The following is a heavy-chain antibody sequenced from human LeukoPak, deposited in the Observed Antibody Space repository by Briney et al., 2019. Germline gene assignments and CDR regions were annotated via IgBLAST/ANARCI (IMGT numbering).Heavy chain of an antibody. D-gene: IGHD6-19*01. CDR3: ARAPQWLGRVIDY. V-gene: IGHV3-30-3*01. Sequence: GGSLRLSCAASGFTFSSYAMHWVRRAPGKGLEWVAVISYDGSNKYYADSVKGRFTISRDNSKNTLYLQMNSLRAEDTAVYYCARAPQWLGRVIDYWGQGTLVTVSS. CDR2: ISYDGSNK. CDR1: GFTFSSYA. J-gene: IGHJ4*02.